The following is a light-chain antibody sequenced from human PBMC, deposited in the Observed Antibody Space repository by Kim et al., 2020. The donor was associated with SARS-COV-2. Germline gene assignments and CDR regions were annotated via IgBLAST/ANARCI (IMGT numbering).Light chain of an antibody. Sequence: APGKTARISCGGNNIGSKSVHWYQQKPGQAPVLVIYYDSDRPSGIPERFSGSNSGNTATLTNSRVEAGDEADYYCQVWDSSSDHRVFGGGTQLTVL. V-gene: IGLV3-21*04. CDR1: NIGSKS. CDR3: QVWDSSSDHRV. J-gene: IGLJ3*02. CDR2: YDS.